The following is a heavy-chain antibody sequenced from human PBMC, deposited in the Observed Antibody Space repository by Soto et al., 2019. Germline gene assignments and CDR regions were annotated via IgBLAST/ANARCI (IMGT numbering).Heavy chain of an antibody. CDR1: GGTFSSYA. CDR3: ARGGRFHHYDFWSGYYANY. D-gene: IGHD3-3*01. J-gene: IGHJ4*02. V-gene: IGHV1-69*13. CDR2: IIPIFGTA. Sequence: SVKVSCKASGGTFSSYAISWVRQAPGQGLEWMGGIIPIFGTANYAQKFQGRVTITADESTSTAYMELSSLRSEDTAVYYCARGGRFHHYDFWSGYYANYWGQGTLVTVSS.